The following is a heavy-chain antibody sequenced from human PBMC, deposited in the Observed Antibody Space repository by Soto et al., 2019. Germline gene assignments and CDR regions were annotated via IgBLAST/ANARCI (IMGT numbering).Heavy chain of an antibody. CDR2: INTNTGNP. D-gene: IGHD3-16*01. V-gene: IGHV7-4-1*01. Sequence: QVQLMQSRSELKKPGASVKVSCKASGYTFTSYAMNWVLQAPGQGLEWMGWINTNTGNPTYAQGFTGRFVFSLDTFVSTAYLQICSLKAEDTAVYYCAREWGVEARFDYWGQGTLVTVSS. CDR3: AREWGVEARFDY. CDR1: GYTFTSYA. J-gene: IGHJ4*02.